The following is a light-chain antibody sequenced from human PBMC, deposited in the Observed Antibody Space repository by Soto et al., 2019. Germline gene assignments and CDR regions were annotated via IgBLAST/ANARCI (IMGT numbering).Light chain of an antibody. Sequence: DIQMTQSPSTLSVSVGDRVTITCRASQSISSWLAWYQQKPGKAPKLLIYKASSLESGVPSRFRVSGYGTEFTLTNSSLQPDDFATYYCQQYNSYPWTFGQGTKVEIK. V-gene: IGKV1-5*03. J-gene: IGKJ1*01. CDR1: QSISSW. CDR2: KAS. CDR3: QQYNSYPWT.